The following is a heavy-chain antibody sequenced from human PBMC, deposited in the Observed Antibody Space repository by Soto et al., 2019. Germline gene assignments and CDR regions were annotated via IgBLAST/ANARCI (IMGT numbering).Heavy chain of an antibody. V-gene: IGHV3-23*01. CDR3: AKEQAHSQADTSSIFDY. D-gene: IGHD2-2*01. CDR1: GFTFSNYP. CDR2: ISGSGGST. Sequence: EVQLLESGGGLVEPGGSLRLSCAASGFTFSNYPMTWVRQAPGKGLEWVSSISGSGGSTYYPDSVKGRFTIYRDNSKHTFFLHMNSLRAEDTAVYYCAKEQAHSQADTSSIFDYWGQGTLVTVSS. J-gene: IGHJ4*02.